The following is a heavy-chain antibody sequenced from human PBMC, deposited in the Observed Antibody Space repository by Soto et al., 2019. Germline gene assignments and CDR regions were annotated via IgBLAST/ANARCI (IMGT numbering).Heavy chain of an antibody. Sequence: EVQLLESGGGLVQPGGSLRLSCAASGFTFSTYAMNWLRQAPGKGLEWVSGISGSGDSTYYADSVKGRFTVSRDNSKNTLYLQMNSLRAEDTAVFYCAKETSSGWSFDYWGQGTLVTVSS. CDR2: ISGSGDST. V-gene: IGHV3-23*01. CDR1: GFTFSTYA. CDR3: AKETSSGWSFDY. J-gene: IGHJ4*02. D-gene: IGHD6-19*01.